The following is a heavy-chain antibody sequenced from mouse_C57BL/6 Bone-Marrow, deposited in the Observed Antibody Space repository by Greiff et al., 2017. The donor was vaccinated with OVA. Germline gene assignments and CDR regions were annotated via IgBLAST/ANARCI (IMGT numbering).Heavy chain of an antibody. CDR3: ARQGSAWFAY. CDR2: ISGGGGNT. D-gene: IGHD3-1*01. V-gene: IGHV5-9*01. Sequence: EVKLLESGGGLVKPGGSLKLSCAASGFTFSSYTMSWVRQTPEKRLEWVATISGGGGNTYYPDSVKGRFTISRDNAKNTLYLQMSSLRSEDTALYYCARQGSAWFAYWGQGTLVTVSA. CDR1: GFTFSSYT. J-gene: IGHJ3*01.